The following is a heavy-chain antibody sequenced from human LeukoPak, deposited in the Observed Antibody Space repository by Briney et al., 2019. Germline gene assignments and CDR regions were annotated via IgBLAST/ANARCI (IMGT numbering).Heavy chain of an antibody. D-gene: IGHD5-24*01. CDR2: IYYTGSA. CDR3: ARGRWLQYYFDY. Sequence: PAGTLSLTCTVSGGSLSSYYWSWIRQPPGKGLEWIGYIYYTGSANYNPSLKSRVSISVDTTKSNLSLRLSSVTAADTAVYYCARGRWLQYYFDYWGQGTLVTVSS. V-gene: IGHV4-59*01. J-gene: IGHJ4*02. CDR1: GGSLSSYY.